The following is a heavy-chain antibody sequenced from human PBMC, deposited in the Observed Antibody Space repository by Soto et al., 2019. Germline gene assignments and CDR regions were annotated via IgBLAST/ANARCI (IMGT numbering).Heavy chain of an antibody. D-gene: IGHD3-22*01. J-gene: IGHJ6*02. V-gene: IGHV4-61*01. CDR3: ARAPRLGYYDSSGYYNYYYGMDV. CDR1: GGSVSSGSYY. Sequence: SETLSLTCTVSGGSVSSGSYYWSWIRQPPGKGLEWIGYIYYSGSTNYNPSLKSRVTISVDTSKNQFSLKLSSVTAADTAVYYCARAPRLGYYDSSGYYNYYYGMDVWGQGTTVAVSS. CDR2: IYYSGST.